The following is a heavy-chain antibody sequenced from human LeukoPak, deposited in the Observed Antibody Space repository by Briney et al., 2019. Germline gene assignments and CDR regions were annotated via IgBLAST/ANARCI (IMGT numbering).Heavy chain of an antibody. CDR3: AKGHIVVVVAAHFDY. J-gene: IGHJ4*02. V-gene: IGHV3-23*01. Sequence: GGSLRLSCAASGFTFSSYAMSWVRQAPGKGLEWDSAISGSGGSTYYADSVKGRFTISRDNSKNTLYLQMNSLRAEDTAVYYCAKGHIVVVVAAHFDYWGQGTLVTVSS. D-gene: IGHD2-15*01. CDR2: ISGSGGST. CDR1: GFTFSSYA.